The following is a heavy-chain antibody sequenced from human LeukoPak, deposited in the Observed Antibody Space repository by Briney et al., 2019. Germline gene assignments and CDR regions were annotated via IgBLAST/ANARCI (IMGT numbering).Heavy chain of an antibody. Sequence: SETLSLTCSVSGGSICSTAYYWGWIRQPPGKGLEWIGSVYSSGATYYKPSLKSRVTMSLDMSKNQLSLKLDSVTAADTAVYYCAISRIYNHLDWSFDLRGRRSLVTVSS. CDR2: VYSSGAT. J-gene: IGHJ2*01. V-gene: IGHV4-39*01. D-gene: IGHD5-24*01. CDR3: AISRIYNHLDWSFDL. CDR1: GGSICSTAYY.